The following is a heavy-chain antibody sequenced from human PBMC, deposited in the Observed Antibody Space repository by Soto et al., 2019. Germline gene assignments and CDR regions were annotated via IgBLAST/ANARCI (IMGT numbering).Heavy chain of an antibody. CDR1: GFTFSNYA. CDR2: ISYDGSNK. J-gene: IGHJ4*02. Sequence: QVQLVESGGGVVQPGRSLRLSCAASGFTFSNYAMNWVRQAPGKGLEWVALISYDGSNKYYADSVKGRFTISRDSSKNTLYLQMNSLRAADTAVYYCGRCTSTSCHLGSDYWGQGTLGTVSS. CDR3: GRCTSTSCHLGSDY. V-gene: IGHV3-30-3*01. D-gene: IGHD2-2*01.